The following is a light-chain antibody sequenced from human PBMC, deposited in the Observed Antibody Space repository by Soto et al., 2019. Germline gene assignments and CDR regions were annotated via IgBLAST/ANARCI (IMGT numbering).Light chain of an antibody. Sequence: EIVLTQSPATLSLSPGARAPLSCRASQSVRTYLAWYQQKPGQAPRLLIYGASIRATGIPDRFSGSGSGTDFTLTISRLEPEDFAVYFCQHYGSSLLTFGGGTKVDIK. V-gene: IGKV3-20*01. CDR3: QHYGSSLLT. CDR2: GAS. J-gene: IGKJ4*01. CDR1: QSVRTY.